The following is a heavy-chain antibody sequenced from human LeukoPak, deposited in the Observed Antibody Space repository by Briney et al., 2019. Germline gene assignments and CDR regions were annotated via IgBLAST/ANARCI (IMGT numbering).Heavy chain of an antibody. CDR3: ARSMVRGAPDDASDI. D-gene: IGHD3-10*01. V-gene: IGHV1-69*13. Sequence: SVKVSCKASGGTFSSYAISWVRQAPGQGLEWMGGIIPIFGTANYAQKFQGRVTITADESTSTAYMELSSLRSEDTAVYYCARSMVRGAPDDASDIWGQGTMVTVSS. CDR2: IIPIFGTA. CDR1: GGTFSSYA. J-gene: IGHJ3*02.